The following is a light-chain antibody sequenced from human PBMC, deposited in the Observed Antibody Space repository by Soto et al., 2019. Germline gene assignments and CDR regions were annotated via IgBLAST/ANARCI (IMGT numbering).Light chain of an antibody. CDR2: DVT. Sequence: QSALTQPRSVSGSPGQSVTISCTGTSGDVGGYNYVSWYQQHPGKAPKVMIFDVTKRPSGAPDRFSGSKSVNTASLTISGLQAEDEADYYCCSYAGSVYVFGTGTKVTVL. J-gene: IGLJ1*01. CDR1: SGDVGGYNY. CDR3: CSYAGSVYV. V-gene: IGLV2-11*01.